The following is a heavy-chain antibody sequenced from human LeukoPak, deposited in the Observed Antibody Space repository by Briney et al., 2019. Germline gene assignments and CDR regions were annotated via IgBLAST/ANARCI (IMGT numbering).Heavy chain of an antibody. V-gene: IGHV3-23*01. D-gene: IGHD6-19*01. J-gene: IGHJ4*02. CDR3: AKVRRIAVAGRFDY. Sequence: GGSLRLSCAASGFTFSSYAMSWVRQAPGKGLEWVSAISGSGGSTYYADSVKGRFTISRDNSKNTLYLQMNSLRAEDTAVHYCAKVRRIAVAGRFDYWGQGTLVTVSS. CDR2: ISGSGGST. CDR1: GFTFSSYA.